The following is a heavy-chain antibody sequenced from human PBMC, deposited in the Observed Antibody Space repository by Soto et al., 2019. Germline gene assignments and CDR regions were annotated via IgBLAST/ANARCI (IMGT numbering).Heavy chain of an antibody. V-gene: IGHV3-23*01. CDR1: GFTFSSYG. D-gene: IGHD3-16*01. CDR2: SSATGAGT. Sequence: PGGSLRLSCAASGFTFSSYGMNWVRQAPGKGLEWVSFSSATGAGTYYADSVKGRFTISRDNSKNTLYLQMTSLRGDDTAVYYCAKDGGAGGNYAFYSDFWGQGALVTVSS. CDR3: AKDGGAGGNYAFYSDF. J-gene: IGHJ4*02.